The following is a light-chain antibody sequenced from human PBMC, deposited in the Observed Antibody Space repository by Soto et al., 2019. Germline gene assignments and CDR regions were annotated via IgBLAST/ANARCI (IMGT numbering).Light chain of an antibody. CDR1: QSVSSN. Sequence: EIVMTQSPATLSVSPGERATLSCRASQSVSSNLAWYQQKPGQAPRLLIYGASTRATGIPARFSGSGSGTEFTLPISSLQSEDFAVYSCQQYNNWPLTFGQGTRLEMK. V-gene: IGKV3-15*01. CDR3: QQYNNWPLT. J-gene: IGKJ5*01. CDR2: GAS.